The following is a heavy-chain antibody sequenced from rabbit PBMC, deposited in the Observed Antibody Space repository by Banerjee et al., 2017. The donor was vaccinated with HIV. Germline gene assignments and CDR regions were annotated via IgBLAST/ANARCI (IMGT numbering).Heavy chain of an antibody. V-gene: IGHV1S45*01. CDR3: AKGAHYAGDGLDL. CDR2: IYNGDGST. D-gene: IGHD4-2*01. J-gene: IGHJ4*01. CDR1: GFDLSSYYY. Sequence: QEQLVESGGGLVQPEGSLTLTCTASGFDLSSYYYMCWVRQAPGKGLEWIGCIYNGDGSTYYASWVNGRFTISKTSSTTVTLQMTSLTAADTATYFCAKGAHYAGDGLDLWGPGTLVTVS.